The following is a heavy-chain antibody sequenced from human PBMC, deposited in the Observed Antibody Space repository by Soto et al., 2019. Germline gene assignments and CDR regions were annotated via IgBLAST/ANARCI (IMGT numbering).Heavy chain of an antibody. J-gene: IGHJ5*02. V-gene: IGHV5-10-1*01. CDR3: ARIESIARNWFDP. CDR2: IDPSDSYT. D-gene: IGHD6-13*01. Sequence: GESLKISCKGSGYSFTSYWISWVRQMPGKGLEWMGRIDPSDSYTNYSPSFQGHVTISADKSISTAYLQWSSLKASDTAMYFCARIESIARNWFDPWGQGTLVTVSS. CDR1: GYSFTSYW.